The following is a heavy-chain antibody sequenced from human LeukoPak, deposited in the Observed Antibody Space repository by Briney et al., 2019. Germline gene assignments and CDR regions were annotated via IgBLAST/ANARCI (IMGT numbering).Heavy chain of an antibody. CDR3: AKDWGSSGWYPFDY. J-gene: IGHJ4*02. CDR1: GFTFSSYW. D-gene: IGHD6-19*01. CDR2: IKQDGSEK. Sequence: GGSLRLSCAASGFTFSSYWMSWVRQAPGKGLEWVANIKQDGSEKYYVDSVKGRFTISRDNAKNSLYLQMNSLRAEDTAVYYCAKDWGSSGWYPFDYWGQGTLVTVSS. V-gene: IGHV3-7*03.